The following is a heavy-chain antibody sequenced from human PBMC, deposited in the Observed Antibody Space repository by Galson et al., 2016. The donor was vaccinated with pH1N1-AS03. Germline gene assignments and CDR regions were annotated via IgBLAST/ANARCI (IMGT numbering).Heavy chain of an antibody. J-gene: IGHJ3*01. CDR2: INGDATTT. V-gene: IGHV3-74*01. Sequence: ASGFSFSTYWMYWVRQAPGKGLVWLARINGDATTTNYADSVRGRFTISRDNAKNTLHLQMNSLRVEDTANYFFAKEVGSSGWFDACDLWGQGTVVTVSS. CDR1: GFSFSTYW. CDR3: AKEVGSSGWFDACDL. D-gene: IGHD6-19*01.